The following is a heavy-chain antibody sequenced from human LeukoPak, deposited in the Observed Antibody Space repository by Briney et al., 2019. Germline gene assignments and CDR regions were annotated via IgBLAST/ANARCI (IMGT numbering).Heavy chain of an antibody. CDR3: ATVSPVIYGSGTDPRYYYYGMDV. D-gene: IGHD3-10*01. V-gene: IGHV1-24*01. Sequence: ASVKVSCKGSEYTLTGLSMHWVRQAPGKGLDGMGGFDPEDGETIYAQKFQGRVTMTEDTSTDTAYMALSSLRSEDTAVYYCATVSPVIYGSGTDPRYYYYGMDVWGKGTTVTVSS. CDR2: FDPEDGET. J-gene: IGHJ6*04. CDR1: EYTLTGLS.